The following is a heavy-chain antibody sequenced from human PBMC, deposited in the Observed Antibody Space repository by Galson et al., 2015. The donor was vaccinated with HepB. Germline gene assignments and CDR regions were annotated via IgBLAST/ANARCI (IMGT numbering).Heavy chain of an antibody. CDR3: TTGIPGDDF. Sequence: SLRLSCAASGFTFSNALMSWVRQAPGKGLEWVGRIKSKKDGGRTDYTAPVKDRFSISRDDSKNTLFLQMHSLKIEDTAVYYCTTGIPGDDFWGQGTLVAVSS. CDR2: IKSKKDGGRT. V-gene: IGHV3-15*01. D-gene: IGHD2-21*01. CDR1: GFTFSNAL. J-gene: IGHJ4*02.